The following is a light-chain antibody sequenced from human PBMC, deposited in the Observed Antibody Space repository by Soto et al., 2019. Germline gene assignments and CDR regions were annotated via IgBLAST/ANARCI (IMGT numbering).Light chain of an antibody. J-gene: IGKJ1*01. CDR3: QVSDATWT. V-gene: IGKV1-5*01. Sequence: DIQMTQSPSTLSASVGDRVTITCRASQSITNWLAWYQQRPGKAPKLLVYDASRLESGVPSRFSGSASGTDFTLTISSLQPEDFATYYCQVSDATWTFGQGTKVDI. CDR2: DAS. CDR1: QSITNW.